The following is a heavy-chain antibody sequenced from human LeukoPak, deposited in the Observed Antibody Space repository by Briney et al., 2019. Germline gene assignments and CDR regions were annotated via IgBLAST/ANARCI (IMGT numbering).Heavy chain of an antibody. D-gene: IGHD3-10*01. J-gene: IGHJ4*02. CDR2: IYYSGST. Sequence: PSETLSLTCTVSGGSISSYYWSWIRQPPGKGLEWIGYIYYSGSTSYNPPLKSPVTISIDTSKSQFSLKLSSVTAADTAVYYCARRPITAYYFDYWGQGTLVTVSS. V-gene: IGHV4-59*08. CDR3: ARRPITAYYFDY. CDR1: GGSISSYY.